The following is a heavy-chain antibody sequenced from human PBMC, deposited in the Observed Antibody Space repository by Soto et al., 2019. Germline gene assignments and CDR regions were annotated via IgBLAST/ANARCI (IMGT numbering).Heavy chain of an antibody. Sequence: QVQLVQSGAEVKQPGASVKVSCKASGYTFTSYGISWVRQAPGQGLEWMGWISAYNGNTNYAQKLQGRVTMTTDTSTSKVYMELRSLRSDDTAFYYCARAVDYYDSSGYYTHEYFQHWGQGTLVTVSS. CDR3: ARAVDYYDSSGYYTHEYFQH. CDR1: GYTFTSYG. V-gene: IGHV1-18*01. CDR2: ISAYNGNT. D-gene: IGHD3-22*01. J-gene: IGHJ1*01.